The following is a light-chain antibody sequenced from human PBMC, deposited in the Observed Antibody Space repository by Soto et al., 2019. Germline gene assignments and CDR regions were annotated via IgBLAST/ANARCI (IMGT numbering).Light chain of an antibody. Sequence: QLVLTQSSSASASLGSSVKLTFTLTSGHSTYIIAWHQQQPGKAPRYLMRLEGSGSYNKGSGVPERFSGSSYGADRYLTISDPQSEDEADYYCETWYSKSNEVFGGGTKVTVL. CDR3: ETWYSKSNEV. V-gene: IGLV4-60*03. CDR1: SGHSTYI. CDR2: LEGSGSY. J-gene: IGLJ2*01.